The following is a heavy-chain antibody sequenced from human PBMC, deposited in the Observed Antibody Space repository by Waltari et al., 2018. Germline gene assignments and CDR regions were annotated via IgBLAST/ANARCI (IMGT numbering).Heavy chain of an antibody. CDR1: GGTFSSYA. D-gene: IGHD3-16*02. CDR3: ASGVMITFGGVIVKGRFFDY. V-gene: IGHV1-69*05. Sequence: QVQLVQSGAEVKKPGSSVKVSCKASGGTFSSYAISWVRQAPGQGLEWMGGIIPIFGTANYAQKFQGRVTITTDESTSTAYMELSSLRSEDTAVYYCASGVMITFGGVIVKGRFFDYWGQGTLVTVSS. CDR2: IIPIFGTA. J-gene: IGHJ4*02.